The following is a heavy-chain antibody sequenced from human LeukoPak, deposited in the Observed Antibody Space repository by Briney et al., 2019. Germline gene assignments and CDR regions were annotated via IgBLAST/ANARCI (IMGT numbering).Heavy chain of an antibody. V-gene: IGHV2-5*02. CDR2: IDWVGEK. D-gene: IGHD3-9*01. J-gene: IGHJ3*01. Sequence: SGPTLMQSTPTLTLTCTFSGFSLGTRGESVGWVRQPPAKALEWLSLIDWVGEKRYNTSLKSRLTITKDPSKNQVVHTMTNMGPVDTATYYCAHKFLTAAGDAFDVWGQGTVVIVSS. CDR1: GFSLGTRGES. CDR3: AHKFLTAAGDAFDV.